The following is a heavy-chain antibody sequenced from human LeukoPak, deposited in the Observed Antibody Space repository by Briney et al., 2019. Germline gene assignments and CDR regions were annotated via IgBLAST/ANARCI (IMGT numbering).Heavy chain of an antibody. CDR2: ISSSSSYI. D-gene: IGHD4-17*01. CDR1: GFTFSSYS. V-gene: IGHV3-21*01. CDR3: ARAEDDYGDDGRSDY. Sequence: GGSLRLSCAASGFTFSSYSMNWFRQAPGKGLEWVSSISSSSSYIYYADSVKGRFTISRDNAKNSLYLQMNSLRAEDTAVYYCARAEDDYGDDGRSDYWGQGTLVTVSS. J-gene: IGHJ4*02.